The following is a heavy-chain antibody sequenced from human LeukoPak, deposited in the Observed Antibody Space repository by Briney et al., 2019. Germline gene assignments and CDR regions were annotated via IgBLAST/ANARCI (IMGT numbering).Heavy chain of an antibody. CDR1: GYTFTSYG. J-gene: IGHJ4*02. Sequence: GASVKVSCKASGYTFTSYGISWVRQAPGQGLEWMGWISAYNGNTNYAQKLQGRVTMTTDTSTSTAYMELRSLRSEDTAVYYCARLGWVAVAGVQYYFDYWGQGTLVTVSS. V-gene: IGHV1-18*01. D-gene: IGHD6-19*01. CDR2: ISAYNGNT. CDR3: ARLGWVAVAGVQYYFDY.